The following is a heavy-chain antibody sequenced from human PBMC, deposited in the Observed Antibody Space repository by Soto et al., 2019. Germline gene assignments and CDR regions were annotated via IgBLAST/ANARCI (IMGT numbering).Heavy chain of an antibody. J-gene: IGHJ4*02. CDR3: ARGLITGSHYSGGWYYFDS. D-gene: IGHD6-19*01. CDR2: INHSGSA. CDR1: GACFSGYI. Sequence: PSETLALTCAVCGACFSGYIWTLIRQTPGKGLQWIGQINHSGSASYNPSLKSRVTISVHTSNSQFSLELSSVTAADTAVYYCARGLITGSHYSGGWYYFDSWGQGTQVTVSS. V-gene: IGHV4-34*01.